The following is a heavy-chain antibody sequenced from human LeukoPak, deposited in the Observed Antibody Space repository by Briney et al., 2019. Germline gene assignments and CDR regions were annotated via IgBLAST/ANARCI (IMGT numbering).Heavy chain of an antibody. CDR3: ARHAENGSDRFDY. Sequence: PSETLSLTCTVSGGSISSGPYYWSWIRQPAGKGLEWIGRINTSGSTNYNPSLKSRVTISVDTSKNQFSLKLSSVTAADTAVYYCARHAENGSDRFDYWGQGTLVTVSS. J-gene: IGHJ4*02. D-gene: IGHD5-12*01. CDR2: INTSGST. CDR1: GGSISSGPYY. V-gene: IGHV4-61*02.